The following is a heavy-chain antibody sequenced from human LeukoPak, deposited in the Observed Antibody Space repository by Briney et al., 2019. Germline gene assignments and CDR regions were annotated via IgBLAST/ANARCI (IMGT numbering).Heavy chain of an antibody. J-gene: IGHJ3*02. V-gene: IGHV4-59*12. CDR3: ARGPRGAMIVVVHDPETAKKDDAFDI. Sequence: SETLSLTCTVSGGSISSYYWTWIRQPPGKGLEWIGYIHYTGSTNYNPSLKSRVTISVDTSKNQFSLKLSSVTAADTAVYYCARGPRGAMIVVVHDPETAKKDDAFDIWGQGTMVTVSS. CDR1: GGSISSYY. D-gene: IGHD3-22*01. CDR2: IHYTGST.